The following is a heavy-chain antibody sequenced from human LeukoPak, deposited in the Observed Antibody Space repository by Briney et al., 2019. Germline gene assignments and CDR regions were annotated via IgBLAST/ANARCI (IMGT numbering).Heavy chain of an antibody. J-gene: IGHJ5*02. Sequence: RPSETLSLTCTVSGGSVSSDTYYWTWIRQPPGKGLEYIGYMHPRGSTSYNPSLKSRVTISIDTSKNQFSLKLSSVSAADTAVYYCASLLGPWYIDHWGQGTLVTVSS. CDR1: GGSVSSDTYY. D-gene: IGHD4/OR15-4a*01. CDR3: ASLLGPWYIDH. CDR2: MHPRGST. V-gene: IGHV4-61*01.